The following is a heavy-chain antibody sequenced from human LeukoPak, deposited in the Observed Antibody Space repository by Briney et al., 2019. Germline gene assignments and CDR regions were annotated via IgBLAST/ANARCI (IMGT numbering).Heavy chain of an antibody. Sequence: KAGGSLRLSCSASRLSLGTYNMNWVRQAPGKGLEWVASITYRSDYIYYADSVKGRFTISRDNAKNSVYLQMNSLRAEDTALYYCARGQGGVVPVAILIFHYYYMDVWGKGTTVIVSS. V-gene: IGHV3-21*01. CDR1: RLSLGTYN. CDR2: ITYRSDYI. J-gene: IGHJ6*03. D-gene: IGHD2-2*02. CDR3: ARGQGGVVPVAILIFHYYYMDV.